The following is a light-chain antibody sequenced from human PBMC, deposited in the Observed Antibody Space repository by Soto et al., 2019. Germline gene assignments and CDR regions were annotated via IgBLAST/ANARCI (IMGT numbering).Light chain of an antibody. Sequence: DIPMTQSPSTLSASVGDRVTITCRASQSISSWLAWYQQKPGKAPKLLIYKASSVESGVPSRFSGSGSGTEFTLTISSLQPDDFATYYCQQYDGYSLTFDQGTKVEIK. V-gene: IGKV1-5*03. J-gene: IGKJ1*01. CDR3: QQYDGYSLT. CDR2: KAS. CDR1: QSISSW.